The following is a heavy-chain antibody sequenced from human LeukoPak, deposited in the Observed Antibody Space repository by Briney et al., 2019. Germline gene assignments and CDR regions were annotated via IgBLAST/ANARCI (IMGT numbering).Heavy chain of an antibody. CDR1: GYTLTELS. D-gene: IGHD1-26*01. CDR3: ATVVDEAYSGSFWPPDY. V-gene: IGHV1-24*01. CDR2: FDPEDGET. J-gene: IGHJ4*02. Sequence: ASVKVSCKVSGYTLTELSMHWVRQAPGKGLEWMGGFDPEDGETIYAQKFQGRVTMTEDTSTDTAYMELSSLRSEDTAVYYCATVVDEAYSGSFWPPDYWDQGTLVTVSS.